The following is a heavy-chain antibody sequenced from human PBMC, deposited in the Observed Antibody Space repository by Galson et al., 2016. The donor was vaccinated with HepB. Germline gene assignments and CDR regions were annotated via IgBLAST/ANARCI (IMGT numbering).Heavy chain of an antibody. CDR2: VKSDGTST. V-gene: IGHV3-74*01. Sequence: SLRLSCAASGFTFSSYDMHWVRQAPGKGLVWVSRVKSDGTSTTYADSVQGRFSTSRDNAKNMVYLQMNSLRAEDTAVYYCTRDYYGSLEYWGQGTLVTVSS. J-gene: IGHJ4*02. CDR1: GFTFSSYD. D-gene: IGHD3-10*01. CDR3: TRDYYGSLEY.